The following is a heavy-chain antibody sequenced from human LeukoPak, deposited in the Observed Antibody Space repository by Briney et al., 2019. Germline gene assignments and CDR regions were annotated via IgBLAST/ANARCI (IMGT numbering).Heavy chain of an antibody. V-gene: IGHV3-21*01. D-gene: IGHD4-23*01. J-gene: IGHJ4*02. CDR1: GFTFSAYS. CDR2: ISTSSSYI. CDR3: ARDPGIHYGGF. Sequence: GGSLRLSSAASGFTFSAYSMNSVRQAPGKGLEWVSSISTSSSYIYYADSVKGRFTISRDNAKNSLYLQMNSLRAEDTAVYYCARDPGIHYGGFWGQGTLVAVSS.